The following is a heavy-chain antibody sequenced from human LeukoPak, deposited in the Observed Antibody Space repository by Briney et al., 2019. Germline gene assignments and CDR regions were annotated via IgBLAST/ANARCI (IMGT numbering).Heavy chain of an antibody. D-gene: IGHD3-22*01. CDR1: GFTFSNYH. CDR2: IFYSGST. J-gene: IGHJ3*02. Sequence: GSLRLSCAASGFTFSNYHMHWVRQPPGKALEWIGNIFYSGSTYYSPSLKSRVTISLDTSRNQFSLKLNSVTAADTAVYYCAKSNGYGLIDIWGQGTMVTVSS. V-gene: IGHV4-59*12. CDR3: AKSNGYGLIDI.